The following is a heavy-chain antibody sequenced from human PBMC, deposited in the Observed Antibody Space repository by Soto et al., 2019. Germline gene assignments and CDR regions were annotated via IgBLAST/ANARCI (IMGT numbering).Heavy chain of an antibody. CDR1: GGSFSGYY. CDR3: ARDKITGLFDY. Sequence: PSETLSLTCAVYGGSFSGYYWTWIRQPPGTGLERIGEINHSGSTNYNPSIKSRVTISVDTSKNQFSLKLTSVTAADTAVYYCARDKITGLFDYWGQGTLVTVSS. V-gene: IGHV4-34*01. J-gene: IGHJ4*02. CDR2: INHSGST. D-gene: IGHD2-8*02.